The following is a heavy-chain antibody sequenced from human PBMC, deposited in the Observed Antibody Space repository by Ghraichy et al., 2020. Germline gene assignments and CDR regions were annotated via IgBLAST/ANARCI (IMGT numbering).Heavy chain of an antibody. CDR1: GFTFSGYW. Sequence: GESLNITCAASGFTFSGYWMSWVRQAPGKGLEWVANIVQDGSEKYYVDSVRGRFTISRENVKNSLYLQMNSLRADDTALYYCARADAYSGDYWGQGTLVTVSS. CDR2: IVQDGSEK. CDR3: ARADAYSGDY. V-gene: IGHV3-7*03. D-gene: IGHD1-26*01. J-gene: IGHJ4*02.